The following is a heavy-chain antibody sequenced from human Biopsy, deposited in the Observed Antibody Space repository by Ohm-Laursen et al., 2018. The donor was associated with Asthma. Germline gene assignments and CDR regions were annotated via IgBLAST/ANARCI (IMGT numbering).Heavy chain of an antibody. CDR3: ARHWDWGSFFDY. CDR1: GGSMSSSSYY. V-gene: IGHV4-39*01. Sequence: SETLSLTCTVSGGSMSSSSYYWGWIRQPPGKGLEWMGSISYTGSAYHNPSLKSRVTISVDTSKNHSSRKLSSVTAADTAVYYCARHWDWGSFFDYWGQGTPVTVSS. D-gene: IGHD7-27*01. CDR2: ISYTGSA. J-gene: IGHJ4*02.